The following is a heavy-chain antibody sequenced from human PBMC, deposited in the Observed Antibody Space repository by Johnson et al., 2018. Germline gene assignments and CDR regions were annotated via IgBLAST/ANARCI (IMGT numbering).Heavy chain of an antibody. CDR2: ISWNSGSI. CDR1: GFTFDDYA. J-gene: IGHJ6*02. D-gene: IGHD4-23*01. V-gene: IGHV3-9*01. CDR3: AKDLAWTLNSRHHYYYGRDC. Sequence: VQLVQSGGGLVQPGRSLRLSCAASGFTFDDYAMHWVRQAPGKVLEWVSGISWNSGSIGYADSVKGRFTISRDNAQNSLYLQMNSLRAEDTALYYCAKDLAWTLNSRHHYYYGRDCGGQGTTVTVSS.